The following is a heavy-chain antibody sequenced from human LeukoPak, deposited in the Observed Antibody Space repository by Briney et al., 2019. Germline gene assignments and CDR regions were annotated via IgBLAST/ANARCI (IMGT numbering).Heavy chain of an antibody. CDR2: INPNSGGT. CDR1: GYTFTGYF. V-gene: IGHV1-2*02. D-gene: IGHD2-15*01. J-gene: IGHJ3*02. CDR3: AREEGIVVVVARSSAFDI. Sequence: ASVMVSCKASGYTFTGYFMHWVRQAPGQGLEWMGWINPNSGGTNYAQKFQGRVTLTRDTSISTAYMELSRLRSDDTAVYYCAREEGIVVVVARSSAFDIWGQGTMVTVSS.